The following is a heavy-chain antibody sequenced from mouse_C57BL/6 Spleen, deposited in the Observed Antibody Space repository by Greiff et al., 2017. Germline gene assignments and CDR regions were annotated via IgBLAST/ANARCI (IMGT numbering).Heavy chain of an antibody. D-gene: IGHD2-1*01. CDR1: GYTFTDYY. CDR2: INPYNGGT. J-gene: IGHJ1*03. V-gene: IGHV1-19*01. CDR3: ARDYGNPYWYFDV. Sequence: EVQLQQSGPVLVKPGASVKMSCKASGYTFTDYYMNWVKQSHGKSLEWIGVINPYNGGTSYNQKFKGKATLTVDKSSSTAYMELNSLTSEDSAVYYCARDYGNPYWYFDVWGTGTTVTVSS.